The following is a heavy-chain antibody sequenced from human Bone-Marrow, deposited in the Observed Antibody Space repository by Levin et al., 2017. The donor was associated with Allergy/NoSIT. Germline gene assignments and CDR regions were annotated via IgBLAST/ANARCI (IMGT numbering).Heavy chain of an antibody. Sequence: VASVKVSCKASGGTFKSYTISWVRQAPXQGLEWMAGIIPMFGTTHYAQKFHGRVTITADESTITAYMELTSLRVEDTAIYYCARDEGLGLQISSWGQGTLVTVSS. CDR1: GGTFKSYT. CDR3: ARDEGLGLQISS. J-gene: IGHJ4*02. CDR2: IIPMFGTT. D-gene: IGHD5-24*01. V-gene: IGHV1-69*13.